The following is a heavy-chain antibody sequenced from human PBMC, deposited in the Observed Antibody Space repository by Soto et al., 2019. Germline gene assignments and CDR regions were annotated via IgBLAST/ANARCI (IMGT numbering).Heavy chain of an antibody. CDR3: AKKVNSGPGSQYFDY. V-gene: IGHV3-23*01. CDR1: GFTFSSYS. D-gene: IGHD3-10*01. Sequence: GGSLRLSCAASGFTFSSYSMSWVRQAPGKXLEWVSGFRTGGDDGTTYYADSVKGRFTISRDNSKNTLFLQMNSLRAEDTAIYYCAKKVNSGPGSQYFDYWGQGTLVTVSS. CDR2: FRTGGDDGTT. J-gene: IGHJ4*02.